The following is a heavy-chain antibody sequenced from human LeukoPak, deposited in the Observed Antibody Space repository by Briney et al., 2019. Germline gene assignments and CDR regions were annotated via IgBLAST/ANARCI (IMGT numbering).Heavy chain of an antibody. CDR3: ARVGWYGYGMDV. D-gene: IGHD6-19*01. V-gene: IGHV3-30-3*01. Sequence: GRSLRLSCAASGFTFSSYAMHWVRQAPGKGLEGVAVISYDGSNKYYADYVKGRFTISRDNSKNMLYLQMNSLRAEDTAVYYCARVGWYGYGMDVWGQGTTVTVSS. CDR2: ISYDGSNK. J-gene: IGHJ6*02. CDR1: GFTFSSYA.